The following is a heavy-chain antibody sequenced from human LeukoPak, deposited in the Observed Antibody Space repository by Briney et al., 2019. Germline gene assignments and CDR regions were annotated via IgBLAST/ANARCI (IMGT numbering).Heavy chain of an antibody. J-gene: IGHJ4*02. V-gene: IGHV3-74*01. CDR1: GFTFSSYW. Sequence: GGSLRLSCAASGFTFSSYWMHWVRQAPGKGLVWVSRINSDGSSTSYADSVKGRFTISRDNAKNTLYLQMNSLRAEDTAVYYCARRITMVRGVIGYFDYWGQGTLVTVSS. D-gene: IGHD3-10*01. CDR2: INSDGSST. CDR3: ARRITMVRGVIGYFDY.